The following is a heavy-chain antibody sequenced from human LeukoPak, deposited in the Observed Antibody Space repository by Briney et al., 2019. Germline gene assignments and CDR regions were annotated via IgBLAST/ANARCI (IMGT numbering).Heavy chain of an antibody. CDR3: AVYSSGLLS. J-gene: IGHJ5*02. V-gene: IGHV4-34*01. CDR1: GGSFSGYY. Sequence: SSETLSLTCAVYGGSFSGYYWSWIRQPPGKGLEWIGEINHSGSTNYNPSLKSRVTISVDTSKNQSSLKLSSVTAADTAVYYCAVYSSGLLSWGQGTLVTVSS. CDR2: INHSGST. D-gene: IGHD6-19*01.